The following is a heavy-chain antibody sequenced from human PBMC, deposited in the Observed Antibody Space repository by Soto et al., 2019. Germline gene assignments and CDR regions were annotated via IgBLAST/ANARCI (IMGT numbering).Heavy chain of an antibody. V-gene: IGHV3-74*01. CDR2: INTDASYT. CDR1: GFTFSTYW. J-gene: IGHJ4*02. CDR3: AREQGPHTFDS. Sequence: EVQLVESGGGLVQPGGSLRLSCAASGFTFSTYWMHWVRQVPGEGLVWVSRINTDASYTTYADSVKGRFTISRDNAKNTLYLQMNSLRVEDTGVYYCAREQGPHTFDSWGPGTLVTVSS.